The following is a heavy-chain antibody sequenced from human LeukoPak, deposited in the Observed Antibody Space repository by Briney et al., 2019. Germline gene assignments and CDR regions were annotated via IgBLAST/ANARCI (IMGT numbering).Heavy chain of an antibody. D-gene: IGHD3-16*01. CDR3: ARGGGLDV. V-gene: IGHV3-48*04. CDR2: ISSSGSIT. CDR1: GFTFSSYA. Sequence: GGSLRLSCAASGFTFSSYAMGWVRQAPGKGLEWVSHISSSGSITYYGDSVKGRITISRDNAKNSLYLQMSNLRAEDTAVYFCARGGGLDVWGQGATVTVSS. J-gene: IGHJ6*02.